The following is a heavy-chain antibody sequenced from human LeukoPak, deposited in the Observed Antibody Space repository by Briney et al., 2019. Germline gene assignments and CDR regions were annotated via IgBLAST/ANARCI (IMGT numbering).Heavy chain of an antibody. Sequence: GGSLRLSCATSGFTFTTYWMSWVRQAPGKGLEWVASISRSNSNMYYVDSVKGRFTISRDNAKNSLYLQMNSLRAEDTAVYYCARDGYSSGFDYWGQGTLVTVSS. CDR3: ARDGYSSGFDY. CDR2: ISRSNSNM. J-gene: IGHJ4*02. V-gene: IGHV3-21*01. CDR1: GFTFTTYW. D-gene: IGHD3-22*01.